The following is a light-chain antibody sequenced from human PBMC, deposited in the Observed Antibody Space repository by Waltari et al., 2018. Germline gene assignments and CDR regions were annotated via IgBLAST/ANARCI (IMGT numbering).Light chain of an antibody. J-gene: IGKJ4*01. CDR2: ATS. V-gene: IGKV3-20*01. CDR1: QSVSSSY. CDR3: HQYGSSPRLT. Sequence: EIVLTQSPGTLSLPPGKRATLSCRASQSVSSSYLAWYQHKPGQAPRLLIYATSSRAPGIPDRFSGSGSGTDFTLTISRLEPEDFAVYYCHQYGSSPRLTFGGGTKVEIK.